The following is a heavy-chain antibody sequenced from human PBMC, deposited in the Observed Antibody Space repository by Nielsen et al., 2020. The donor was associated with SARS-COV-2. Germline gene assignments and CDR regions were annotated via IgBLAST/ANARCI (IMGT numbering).Heavy chain of an antibody. CDR3: ARAAYIAAAGTVHYYGMDV. Sequence: GGSLRLSCAASGFTFSSYAMHWVRQAPGKGLEYVSAISSNGGSTYYANSVKGRFTISGDNSKNTLYLQMGSLRAEDMAVYYCARAAYIAAAGTVHYYGMDVWGQGTTVTVSS. CDR2: ISSNGGST. CDR1: GFTFSSYA. V-gene: IGHV3-64*01. J-gene: IGHJ6*02. D-gene: IGHD6-13*01.